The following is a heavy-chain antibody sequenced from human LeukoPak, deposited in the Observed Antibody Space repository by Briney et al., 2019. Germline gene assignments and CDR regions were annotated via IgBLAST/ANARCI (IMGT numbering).Heavy chain of an antibody. Sequence: GGSLRPSCAASGFTFSSSWMAWVRQAPGKGLEWVGNIKEDGTAKNYVVSVRGRFTISRDNSKNTLYLQMNNLRAEDTAVYYCANLYSSGWYDGGPLPFDYWGQGTLVTVSS. D-gene: IGHD6-19*01. J-gene: IGHJ4*02. CDR3: ANLYSSGWYDGGPLPFDY. CDR1: GFTFSSSW. V-gene: IGHV3-7*03. CDR2: IKEDGTAK.